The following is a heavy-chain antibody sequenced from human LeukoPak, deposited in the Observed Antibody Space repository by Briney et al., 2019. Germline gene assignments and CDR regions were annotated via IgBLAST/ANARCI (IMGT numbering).Heavy chain of an antibody. Sequence: SETLSLTCAVYGGSFSGYYWSWIRQPPGKGLEWIGEINHSGSTNYNPSPKSRVTISVDTSKNQFPLKLSSVTAADTAVYYCARVPGRWLQKNAFDIWGQGTMVTVSS. CDR1: GGSFSGYY. CDR3: ARVPGRWLQKNAFDI. V-gene: IGHV4-34*01. CDR2: INHSGST. D-gene: IGHD5-24*01. J-gene: IGHJ3*02.